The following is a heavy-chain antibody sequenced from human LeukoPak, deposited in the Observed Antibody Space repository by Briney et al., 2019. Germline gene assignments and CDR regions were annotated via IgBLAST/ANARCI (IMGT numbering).Heavy chain of an antibody. Sequence: GGSLRLSCAASGFTFSSYWMSWVRQAPGKGLEWVAVISYDGSNKYYADSVKGRFTISSDNSKNTLYLQMNSLRAEDTAVYYCARDGEAMVYFDYWGQGTLVTVSS. V-gene: IGHV3-30*03. CDR1: GFTFSSYW. J-gene: IGHJ4*02. CDR3: ARDGEAMVYFDY. D-gene: IGHD5-18*01. CDR2: ISYDGSNK.